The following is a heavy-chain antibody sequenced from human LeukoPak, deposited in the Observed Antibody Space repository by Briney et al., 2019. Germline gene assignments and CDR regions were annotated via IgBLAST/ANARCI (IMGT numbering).Heavy chain of an antibody. V-gene: IGHV1-8*01. CDR2: MNPNSGNT. D-gene: IGHD3-22*01. CDR1: VYTFTSYV. Sequence: GASVKVSLLASVYTFTSYVINWLRQATGRGLAWVGWMNPNSGNTGYAQKFQGRVTMTRNTSISTAYMELSSLRSEDTAVYYCARGLRDSSGREYFQDWGQGTLVTVSS. J-gene: IGHJ1*01. CDR3: ARGLRDSSGREYFQD.